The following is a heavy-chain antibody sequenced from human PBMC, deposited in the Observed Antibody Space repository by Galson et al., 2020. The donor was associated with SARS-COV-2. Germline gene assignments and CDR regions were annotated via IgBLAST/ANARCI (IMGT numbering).Heavy chain of an antibody. V-gene: IGHV4-59*01. CDR3: AADDLGVTTLNGFFY. CDR2: IYYSGST. D-gene: IGHD5-12*01. CDR1: GGSMINYY. J-gene: IGHJ4*02. Sequence: SETLSLTCTVSGGSMINYYWSWIRQPPGKGLEWIGYIYYSGSTNYNPSLKSRITISVDTSKNQFSLKVNSVTAADTAVYYCAADDLGVTTLNGFFYWGPGTPVTVSS.